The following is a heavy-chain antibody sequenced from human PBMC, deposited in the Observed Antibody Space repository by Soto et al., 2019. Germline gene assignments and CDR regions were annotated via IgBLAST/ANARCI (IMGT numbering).Heavy chain of an antibody. J-gene: IGHJ4*02. CDR2: IYYSGST. CDR3: ARQGTPSAGFDS. D-gene: IGHD1-1*01. V-gene: IGHV4-59*08. CDR1: GGSISSYY. Sequence: PSETLSLTCTVSGGSISSYYWSWIRQPPGKGLEWIGYIYYSGSTNYNPSLKSRVTISVDTSKNQFYLKLNSVTAADTAVYYCARQGTPSAGFDSWGQGTLVTVSS.